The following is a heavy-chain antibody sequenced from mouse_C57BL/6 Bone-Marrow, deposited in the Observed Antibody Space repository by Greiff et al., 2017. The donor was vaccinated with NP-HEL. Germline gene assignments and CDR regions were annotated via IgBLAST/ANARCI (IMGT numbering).Heavy chain of an antibody. CDR1: GYTFTSYW. CDR2: INPSSGYT. J-gene: IGHJ3*01. Sequence: VQRVESGAELAKPGASVKLSCKASGYTFTSYWMHWVKQRPGQGLEWIGYINPSSGYTKYNQKFKDKATLTADKSSSTAYMQLSSLTYEDSAVYYCAYYGNPAWFAYWGQGTLVTVSA. CDR3: AYYGNPAWFAY. V-gene: IGHV1-7*01. D-gene: IGHD2-1*01.